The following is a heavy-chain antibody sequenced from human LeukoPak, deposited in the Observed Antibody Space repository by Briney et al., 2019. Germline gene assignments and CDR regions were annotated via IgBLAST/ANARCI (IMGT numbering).Heavy chain of an antibody. Sequence: GGSLRLSCAASGFTFSDYYMSWIRQAPGTGLEWVSYISSSGSTICYADSVKGRFTIPRDNAKNSLYLQMSSLRAEDTAVYYCARSLWFGDSSLGYWGQGTLVTVSS. CDR3: ARSLWFGDSSLGY. J-gene: IGHJ4*02. V-gene: IGHV3-11*01. D-gene: IGHD3-10*01. CDR1: GFTFSDYY. CDR2: ISSSGSTI.